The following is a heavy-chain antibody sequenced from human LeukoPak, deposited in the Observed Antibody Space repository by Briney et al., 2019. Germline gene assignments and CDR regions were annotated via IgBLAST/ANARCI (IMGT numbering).Heavy chain of an antibody. V-gene: IGHV4-61*02. J-gene: IGHJ6*03. CDR3: ARDHQGYCSSTSCYADYYYYMDV. CDR2: IYTSGST. D-gene: IGHD2-2*01. CDR1: GDSISSGDYY. Sequence: PSETLSLTCTVSGDSISSGDYYWSWIRQPAGKGLEWIGRIYTSGSTNYNPSLKSRVTMSVDTSKNQFSLKLSSVTAADTAVYYCARDHQGYCSSTSCYADYYYYMDVWGKGTTVTISS.